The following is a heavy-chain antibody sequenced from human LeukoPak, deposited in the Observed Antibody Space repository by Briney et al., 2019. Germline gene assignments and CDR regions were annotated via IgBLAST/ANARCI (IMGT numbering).Heavy chain of an antibody. CDR1: GYTLTELS. D-gene: IGHD6-13*01. Sequence: VASVKVSCKVSGYTLTELSMHWVRQAPGKGLEWMGGFDPEDGETIYAQKFQGRVTMTEDTSTDTAYMELSSLRSEDTAVYYCATADRIAAAGLGYFDYWGQGTLVTVSS. CDR3: ATADRIAAAGLGYFDY. J-gene: IGHJ4*02. V-gene: IGHV1-24*01. CDR2: FDPEDGET.